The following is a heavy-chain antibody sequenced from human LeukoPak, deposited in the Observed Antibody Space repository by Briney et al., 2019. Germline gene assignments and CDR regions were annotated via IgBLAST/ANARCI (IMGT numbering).Heavy chain of an antibody. CDR3: ARAYCGGDCYALFDY. V-gene: IGHV1-2*02. J-gene: IGHJ4*02. D-gene: IGHD2-21*02. CDR2: INPNSGGT. CDR1: GYTFTGYY. Sequence: ASVKVSCKASGYTFTGYYMHWVRQAPGQGLEWMGWINPNSGGTNYAQKFQGRVTMTRDTPISTAYMELSRLRSDDTAVYYCARAYCGGDCYALFDYWGQGTLVTVSS.